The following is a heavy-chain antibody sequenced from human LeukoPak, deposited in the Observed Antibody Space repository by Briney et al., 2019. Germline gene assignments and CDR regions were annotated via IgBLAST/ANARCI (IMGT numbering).Heavy chain of an antibody. CDR3: ARGYYDSSGYINWFDP. J-gene: IGHJ5*02. Sequence: AASVKVSCKASGYRYISYGICWVRRAPGQGLEWMGWISAYNGNTNYAQKLQSRVIMTTDTSTSTAYMELRSLRSDDTAVYYCARGYYDSSGYINWFDPWGQGTLVTVSS. CDR1: GYRYISYG. CDR2: ISAYNGNT. D-gene: IGHD3-22*01. V-gene: IGHV1-18*01.